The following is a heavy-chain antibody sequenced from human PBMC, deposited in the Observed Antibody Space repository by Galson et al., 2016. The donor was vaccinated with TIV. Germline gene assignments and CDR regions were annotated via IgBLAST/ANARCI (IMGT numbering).Heavy chain of an antibody. CDR1: GGSISGHY. CDR3: ARGRLVGATIDRDY. CDR2: IYDNGNT. Sequence: SKTLSLTCTVSGGSISGHYWSWIRQPPGKGLEWIGYIYDNGNTDYIPSLKRRVSMSVDTSKNQFSLKLTSVTAADTAMYFCARGRLVGATIDRDYWGQGILVTVSS. V-gene: IGHV4-59*11. J-gene: IGHJ4*02. D-gene: IGHD1-26*01.